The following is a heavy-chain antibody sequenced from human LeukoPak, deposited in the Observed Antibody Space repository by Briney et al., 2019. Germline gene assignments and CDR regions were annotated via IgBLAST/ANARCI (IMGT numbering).Heavy chain of an antibody. CDR2: INQDGSEI. CDR3: ARDTVVTPKYYFDY. CDR1: GFTFSNYW. Sequence: GGSLRLSCAASGFTFSNYWMSWVRQAPGKGLEWLANINQDGSEIYYVDSVKGRFTISRDNAKNTLYLQMNSLRAEDTAVYYCARDTVVTPKYYFDYWGQGTLVTVSS. J-gene: IGHJ4*02. V-gene: IGHV3-7*01. D-gene: IGHD4-23*01.